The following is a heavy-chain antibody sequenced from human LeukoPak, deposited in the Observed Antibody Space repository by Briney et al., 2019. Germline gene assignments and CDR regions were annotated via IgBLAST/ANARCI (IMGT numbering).Heavy chain of an antibody. V-gene: IGHV3-21*04. CDR2: ISSSSSYI. J-gene: IGHJ3*02. D-gene: IGHD1-26*01. CDR1: GFTFSSYS. CDR3: AKDRNWGATGAFDI. Sequence: PGGSLRLSCAASGFTFSSYSMNWVRQAPGKGLEWVSSISSSSSYIYYADSVKGRFTISRDNSKNTLYLQMNSLRAEDTAVYYCAKDRNWGATGAFDIWGQGTMVTVSS.